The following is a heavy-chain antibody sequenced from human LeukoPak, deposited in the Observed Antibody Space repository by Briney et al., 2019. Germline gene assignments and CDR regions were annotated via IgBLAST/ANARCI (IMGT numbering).Heavy chain of an antibody. CDR1: GGSISNYY. V-gene: IGHV4-59*08. J-gene: IGHJ3*02. Sequence: SETLSLTCTVSGGSISNYYWNWIRQPPGKGLEWIAYMFYNVSTNYSPSLKSRVTISVDTSKNQFSLKLISVTAADTAVYFCARQGSGRAFDIWGQGTMVTVSS. CDR3: ARQGSGRAFDI. CDR2: MFYNVST.